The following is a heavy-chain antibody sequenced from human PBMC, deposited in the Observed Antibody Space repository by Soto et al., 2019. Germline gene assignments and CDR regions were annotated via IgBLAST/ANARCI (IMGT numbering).Heavy chain of an antibody. Sequence: QVQLVESGGGVVQPGRSLRLSCAASGFTFSSYAMHWVRQAPGKGLEWVAVISYDGSNKYYADSVKGRFTISRDNSKNSLYLQMNSLRAEDTAVYYCARDLGDYEDYYYGMDVWGQGITGTVSS. V-gene: IGHV3-30-3*01. J-gene: IGHJ6*02. CDR3: ARDLGDYEDYYYGMDV. CDR2: ISYDGSNK. D-gene: IGHD4-17*01. CDR1: GFTFSSYA.